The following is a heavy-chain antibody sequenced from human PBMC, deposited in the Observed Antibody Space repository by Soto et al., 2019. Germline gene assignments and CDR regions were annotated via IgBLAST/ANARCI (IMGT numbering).Heavy chain of an antibody. CDR1: GYTFTSYY. CDR3: ARERNVPAARYYYGMDV. D-gene: IGHD2-2*01. Sequence: ASVKVSCKASGYTFTSYYMHWVRQAPGQGLEWMGIINPSGGSTSYAQKFQGRVTMTRDTSTSTVYMELSSLRSEDTAVYYCARERNVPAARYYYGMDVWGQGTTVTVPS. CDR2: INPSGGST. J-gene: IGHJ6*02. V-gene: IGHV1-46*01.